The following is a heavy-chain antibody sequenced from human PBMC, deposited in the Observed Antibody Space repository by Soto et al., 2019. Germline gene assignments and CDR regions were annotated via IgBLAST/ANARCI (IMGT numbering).Heavy chain of an antibody. Sequence: QVQLVQSGAEVKEPGASVKVSCKASGYTFANDYIHWVRQVPGQGLEWMGRIKPSGGATLYAQKFQGRVPMTRDTSTNTLYMDQSSLRSDDTAMYYCSRDTRSISGVAQTTFDFWGQGTLGTVST. V-gene: IGHV1-46*01. CDR2: IKPSGGAT. CDR3: SRDTRSISGVAQTTFDF. CDR1: GYTFANDY. J-gene: IGHJ4*02. D-gene: IGHD3-3*01.